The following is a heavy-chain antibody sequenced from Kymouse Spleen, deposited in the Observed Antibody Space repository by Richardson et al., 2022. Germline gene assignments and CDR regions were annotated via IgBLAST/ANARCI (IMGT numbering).Heavy chain of an antibody. CDR1: GFTFSSYS. Sequence: VQLVESGGGLVKPGGSLRLSCAASGFTFSSYSMNWVRQAPGKGLEWVSSISSSSSYIYYADSVKGRFTISRDNAKNSLYLQMNSLRAEDTAVYYCARDEDSSSWNYYYYGMDVWGQGTTVTVSS. D-gene: IGHD6-13*01. CDR2: ISSSSSYI. V-gene: IGHV3-21*03. J-gene: IGHJ6*02. CDR3: ARDEDSSSWNYYYYGMDV.